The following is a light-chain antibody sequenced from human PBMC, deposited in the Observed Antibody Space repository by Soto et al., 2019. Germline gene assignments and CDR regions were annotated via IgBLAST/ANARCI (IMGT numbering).Light chain of an antibody. J-gene: IGKJ2*01. CDR1: QSLVHNNGNTY. V-gene: IGKV2-30*02. CDR3: MQSTPWPYT. CDR2: MVS. Sequence: DVLMTQSPLSLPVTLGQPASISCRSSQSLVHNNGNTYLNWFQQRPGQSPRRLIYMVSKRDSGVPDRFSGTGSGSDFTLKISRVEAEDVGTYYCMQSTPWPYTFGQWTKLEIQ.